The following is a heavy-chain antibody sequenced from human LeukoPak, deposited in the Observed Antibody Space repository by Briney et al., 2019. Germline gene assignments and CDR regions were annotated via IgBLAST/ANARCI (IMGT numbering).Heavy chain of an antibody. Sequence: GGSLRLSCAASGFTFSSYAMSWVRQAPGKGLEWVSAISGSGGSTYYADSVKGQFTISRDNSKNTLYLQMNSLRAEDTAVYYCAKERGSICSSTSCSYGGYDYWGQGTLVTVSS. J-gene: IGHJ4*02. D-gene: IGHD2-2*01. CDR3: AKERGSICSSTSCSYGGYDY. CDR2: ISGSGGST. V-gene: IGHV3-23*01. CDR1: GFTFSSYA.